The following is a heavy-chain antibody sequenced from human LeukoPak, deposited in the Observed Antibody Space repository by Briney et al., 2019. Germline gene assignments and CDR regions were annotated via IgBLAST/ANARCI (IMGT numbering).Heavy chain of an antibody. D-gene: IGHD3-16*01. CDR1: GFTFSSYW. Sequence: GGSLRLSCAASGFTFSSYWMRWVRQAPGKGLEWVANIKLDGTEKYYVDSVKGRFTISRDNAKNLLYLQMNSLRAEDTAVYYCASDRFYFGVWGQGTLVTVSS. J-gene: IGHJ4*02. CDR2: IKLDGTEK. CDR3: ASDRFYFGV. V-gene: IGHV3-7*05.